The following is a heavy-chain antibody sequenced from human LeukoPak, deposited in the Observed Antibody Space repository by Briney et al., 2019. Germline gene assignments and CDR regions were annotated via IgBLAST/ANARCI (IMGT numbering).Heavy chain of an antibody. CDR1: GYTFTDYY. CDR3: AVFPGIVGGTPLWNDAFDI. J-gene: IGHJ3*02. V-gene: IGHV1-2*02. Sequence: ASVKVSCKASGYTFTDYYMHWVRQAPGQGLEWMGWINPNSGGTNYTQKFQGRVTMTRDTSISTAYMELSRLRSDGTAVYYCAVFPGIVGGTPLWNDAFDIWGQGTMVTVSS. D-gene: IGHD1-26*01. CDR2: INPNSGGT.